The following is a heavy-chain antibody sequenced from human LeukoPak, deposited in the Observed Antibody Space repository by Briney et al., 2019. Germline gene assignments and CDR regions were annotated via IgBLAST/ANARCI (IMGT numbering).Heavy chain of an antibody. CDR3: ARSGGLQKFDY. J-gene: IGHJ4*02. D-gene: IGHD4-11*01. Sequence: GGSLRLSRAASDFTFSNYAVHWVRQAPGKGLQWVAVISYDGNTIHYADSVKGRFTISRDTSKKTLYLQLNSLRTEDTAVYYCARSGGLQKFDYWGQGTLVTVSS. CDR2: ISYDGNTI. V-gene: IGHV3-30-3*01. CDR1: DFTFSNYA.